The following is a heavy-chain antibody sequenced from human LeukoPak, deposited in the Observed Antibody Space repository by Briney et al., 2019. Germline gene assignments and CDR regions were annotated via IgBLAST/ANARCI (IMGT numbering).Heavy chain of an antibody. CDR2: ISYDGSNK. CDR1: GFTFSSYA. V-gene: IGHV3-30-3*01. Sequence: PGRSLRLSCAASGFTFSSYAMHWVRQAPGKGLEWVAVISYDGSNKYYADSVKGRFTISRDNSKNTLYLQMNSLRAEDTAVYYCARGGFYYYDSSGYYFDYWGQGTLVTVSS. J-gene: IGHJ4*02. CDR3: ARGGFYYYDSSGYYFDY. D-gene: IGHD3-22*01.